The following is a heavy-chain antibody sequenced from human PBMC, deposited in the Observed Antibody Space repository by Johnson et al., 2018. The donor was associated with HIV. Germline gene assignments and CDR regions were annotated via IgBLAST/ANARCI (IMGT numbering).Heavy chain of an antibody. CDR3: ARAFLSHYYDSSGPVDI. CDR1: GFTFDDYG. J-gene: IGHJ3*02. CDR2: INWNGGST. D-gene: IGHD3-22*01. V-gene: IGHV3-20*04. Sequence: VQLVESGGGVVRPGGSLRISCAASGFTFDDYGMSWVRQAPGKGLEWVSGINWNGGSTGYADSVKGRFTISRDNAKNSLYLQMNSLRAEDTALYYCARAFLSHYYDSSGPVDIWGQGTMVTVSS.